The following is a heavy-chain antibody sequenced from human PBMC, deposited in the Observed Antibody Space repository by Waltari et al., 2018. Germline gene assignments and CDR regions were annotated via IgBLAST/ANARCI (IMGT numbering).Heavy chain of an antibody. CDR3: ARGLPVRRHYYYYGMDV. V-gene: IGHV4-34*01. D-gene: IGHD4-17*01. J-gene: IGHJ6*02. CDR1: GGSFSGYY. CDR2: INHSGST. Sequence: QVQLQQWGTGLLKPSETLSLTCAVYGGSFSGYYWSWLGQPPGKGLEWIGAINHSGSTNYSRSLKSRVTISVETSKNQFSLKLSDVTAADTAVYYCARGLPVRRHYYYYGMDVWGQGTTVTVSS.